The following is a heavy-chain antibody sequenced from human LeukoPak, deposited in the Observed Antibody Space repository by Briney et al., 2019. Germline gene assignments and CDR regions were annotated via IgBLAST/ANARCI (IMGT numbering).Heavy chain of an antibody. CDR3: ARRRVYYFDY. V-gene: IGHV4-39*01. CDR1: GGSISSSSYY. Sequence: SETLSLTCTVSGGSISSSSYYWGWIRQPPGKGLEWIGSIYYSGSTYYNPSLKSRVTISVDTSKNQFSLKLSSVTAADTAVYYCARRRVYYFDYWGQGTLVTVSS. CDR2: IYYSGST. D-gene: IGHD2-8*01. J-gene: IGHJ4*02.